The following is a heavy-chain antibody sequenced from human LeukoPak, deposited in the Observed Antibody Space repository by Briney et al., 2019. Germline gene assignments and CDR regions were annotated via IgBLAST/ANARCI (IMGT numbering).Heavy chain of an antibody. D-gene: IGHD3-10*01. CDR1: GGSISSGDYY. V-gene: IGHV4-30-4*01. CDR2: TYYSGST. J-gene: IGHJ5*02. CDR3: ARDGEYYYGSGSYAGNWFDP. Sequence: SETLSLTCTVSGGSISSGDYYWSWIRQPPGKGLEWIGYTYYSGSTYYNPSLKSRVTISVDTSKNQFSLKLSSVTAADTAVYYCARDGEYYYGSGSYAGNWFDPWGQGTLVTVSS.